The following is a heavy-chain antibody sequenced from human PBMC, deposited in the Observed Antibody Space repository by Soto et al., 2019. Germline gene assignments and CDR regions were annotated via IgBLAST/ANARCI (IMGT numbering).Heavy chain of an antibody. D-gene: IGHD6-13*01. CDR1: GFTFSSYG. CDR2: IWYDGSNK. Sequence: QVQLVESGGGVVQPGRSLRLSCAASGFTFSSYGMHWVRQAPGKGLEWVAVIWYDGSNKYYADSVKGRFTISRDNSKNTLYLQMNSLRAEDTAVYYCARVGGGSSWSDDAFDIWGQGTMVTVSS. J-gene: IGHJ3*02. CDR3: ARVGGGSSWSDDAFDI. V-gene: IGHV3-33*01.